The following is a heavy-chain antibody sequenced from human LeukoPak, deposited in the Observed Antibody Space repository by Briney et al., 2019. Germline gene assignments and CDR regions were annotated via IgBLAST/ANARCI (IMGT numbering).Heavy chain of an antibody. D-gene: IGHD1-26*01. J-gene: IGHJ6*02. CDR2: ISGRSDSI. V-gene: IGHV3-23*01. CDR3: AREKWERHHCGVDV. Sequence: GGSLRLSCAASGSTFSSYAMNWVRRAPGKGLERVSGISGRSDSIYYADSVEGRFTISRDYSKSTVDLQMNSLRAEDTAVYYCAREKWERHHCGVDVWGQGTTVTVSS. CDR1: GSTFSSYA.